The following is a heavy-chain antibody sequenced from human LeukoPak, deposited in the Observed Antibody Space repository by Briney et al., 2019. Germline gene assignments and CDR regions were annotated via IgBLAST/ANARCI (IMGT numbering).Heavy chain of an antibody. CDR2: ISGNGGNT. CDR3: ARDHYYDSSAYYAPGGY. V-gene: IGHV3-64*01. CDR1: GFIFSTYA. J-gene: IGHJ4*02. Sequence: GGSLRLSCAASGFIFSTYAMHWVRQAPGKGLEYVSSISGNGGNTYYANSVKGRFTISRDNSKNTLYLQMGSLRTEDMAVYYCARDHYYDSSAYYAPGGYWGRGTLVTVSS. D-gene: IGHD3-22*01.